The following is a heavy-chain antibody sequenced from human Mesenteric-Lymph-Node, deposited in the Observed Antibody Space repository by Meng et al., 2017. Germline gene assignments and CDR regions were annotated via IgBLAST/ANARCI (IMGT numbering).Heavy chain of an antibody. V-gene: IGHV7-4-1*01. CDR1: GGTFSSYA. CDR2: INTNTGNP. D-gene: IGHD3-22*01. CDR3: ARGDYYDSSGLDY. Sequence: QVAVGQFGAVVKKPWSSVKVPCKASGGTFSSYAISWVRQAPGQGLEWMGWINTNTGNPTYAQGFTGRFVFSLDASVSTAYLQIGSLKAEDTAVYYRARGDYYDSSGLDYWGQGTLVTVSS. J-gene: IGHJ4*02.